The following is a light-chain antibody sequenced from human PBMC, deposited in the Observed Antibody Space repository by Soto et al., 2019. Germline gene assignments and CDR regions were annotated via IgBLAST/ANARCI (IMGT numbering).Light chain of an antibody. CDR3: HQYNAWPLT. V-gene: IGKV3-15*01. CDR2: GAS. CDR1: QSVKTN. Sequence: EIVMTQSPATLSVSPGERATLSCRASQSVKTNLAWYQQKPGQAPRLLIYGASTRATGIPARFSGSGSGTELTLTISSLQSEDFAVYYCHQYNAWPLTFGGGTKVEIK. J-gene: IGKJ4*01.